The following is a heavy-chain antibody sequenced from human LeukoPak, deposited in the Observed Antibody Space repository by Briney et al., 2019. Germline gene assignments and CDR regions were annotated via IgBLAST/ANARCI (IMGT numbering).Heavy chain of an antibody. Sequence: GGSLRLSCAASGFTFSNAWMSWVRQAPGKGLEWVGRIKSKTDGGTTDYAAPVKGRFTIQRDDSKNKLYLQMNSLKTEDTAVYYCTTDMGFGEGPSDYFDYWGQGTLVTVSS. V-gene: IGHV3-15*01. J-gene: IGHJ4*02. CDR3: TTDMGFGEGPSDYFDY. CDR2: IKSKTDGGTT. D-gene: IGHD3-10*01. CDR1: GFTFSNAW.